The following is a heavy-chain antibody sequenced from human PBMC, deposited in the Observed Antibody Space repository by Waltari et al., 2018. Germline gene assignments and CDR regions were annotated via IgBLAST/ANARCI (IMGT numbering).Heavy chain of an antibody. J-gene: IGHJ5*02. Sequence: QVHLVQSGAEVQKPGASVKISCKASGYTFTSYTLHWLRQAAGQRLEWMGWINPGNGNTRYSQKFQGRVTFSRDTSASKAYLVLSGLTAEETAVYYCAKDKNWFGELLGYFHPWGRGTLVTVS. CDR3: AKDKNWFGELLGYFHP. CDR1: GYTFTSYT. CDR2: INPGNGNT. V-gene: IGHV1-3*01. D-gene: IGHD3-10*01.